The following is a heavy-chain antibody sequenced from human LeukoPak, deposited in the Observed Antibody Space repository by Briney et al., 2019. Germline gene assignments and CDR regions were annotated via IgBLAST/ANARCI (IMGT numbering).Heavy chain of an antibody. J-gene: IGHJ4*02. D-gene: IGHD4-23*01. CDR2: ISVSGDAT. CDR1: GFTLSRNA. Sequence: PGGSLRLSCAVSGFTLSRNAMTWVRQAPGKGLQWISSISVSGDATDYADSVKGRFTIYRDISKNTLYLQMNSLRVDDTAVYYCAKYAPPTTVVTRFFDYWGQGTLVTVSS. V-gene: IGHV3-23*01. CDR3: AKYAPPTTVVTRFFDY.